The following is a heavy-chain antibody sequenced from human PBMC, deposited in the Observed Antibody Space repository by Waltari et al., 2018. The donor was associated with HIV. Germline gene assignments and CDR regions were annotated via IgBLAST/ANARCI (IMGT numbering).Heavy chain of an antibody. V-gene: IGHV4-39*02. D-gene: IGHD1-26*01. J-gene: IGHJ4*02. Sequence: QLQLQESGPGLVKPSETLSLSCTVSGGSISDNTYFWAWIRQPPGKGLEWIGTIKYSGITYYNPSLKSRVTISVDTSRDQFSLSLSSVTVADTAVYYCARDLSGSKPGFDSWGQGTLVTVSS. CDR2: IKYSGIT. CDR1: GGSISDNTYF. CDR3: ARDLSGSKPGFDS.